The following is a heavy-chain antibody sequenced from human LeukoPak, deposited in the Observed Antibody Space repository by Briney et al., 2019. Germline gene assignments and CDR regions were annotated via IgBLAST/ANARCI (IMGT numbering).Heavy chain of an antibody. Sequence: NSSETLSLTCAVYSGSFSGYYWSWIRQPPGKGLEWIGEINHSGSTNYNPSLKSRVTISVDTSKNQFSLKLSSVTAADTAVYYCAGLRITMVRGVIIRGGYYYMDVWGKGSTVTVSS. CDR1: SGSFSGYY. D-gene: IGHD3-10*01. CDR2: INHSGST. CDR3: AGLRITMVRGVIIRGGYYYMDV. V-gene: IGHV4-34*01. J-gene: IGHJ6*03.